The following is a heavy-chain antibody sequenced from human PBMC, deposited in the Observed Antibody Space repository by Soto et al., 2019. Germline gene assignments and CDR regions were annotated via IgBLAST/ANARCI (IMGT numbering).Heavy chain of an antibody. Sequence: LSLTCTVSGGSISSGGYYWSWIRQHPGKGLEWIGYIYYSGSTYYNPSLKSRVTISVDTSKNQFSLKLSSVTAADTAVYYCARGGRSITIFGVANEAFDIWGQGTMVTVSS. CDR2: IYYSGST. J-gene: IGHJ3*02. V-gene: IGHV4-31*03. CDR3: ARGGRSITIFGVANEAFDI. D-gene: IGHD3-3*01. CDR1: GGSISSGGYY.